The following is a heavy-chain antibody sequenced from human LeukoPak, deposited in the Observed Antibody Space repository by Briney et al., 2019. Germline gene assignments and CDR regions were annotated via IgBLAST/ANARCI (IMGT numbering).Heavy chain of an antibody. D-gene: IGHD3-10*01. CDR1: GFTFSNYW. V-gene: IGHV3-74*01. CDR2: INSDGSST. Sequence: GGSLRLSCAVSGFTFSNYWMHWVRQAPGKGLVWVSRINSDGSSTSYADSAKGRFTISRDDSKNTLYLQMNSLRVEDTARYYCAKEKSRRFDFDYWGQGTLATVSS. J-gene: IGHJ4*02. CDR3: AKEKSRRFDFDY.